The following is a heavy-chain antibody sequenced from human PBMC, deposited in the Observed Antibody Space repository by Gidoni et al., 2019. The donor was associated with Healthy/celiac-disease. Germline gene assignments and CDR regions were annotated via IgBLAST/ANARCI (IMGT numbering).Heavy chain of an antibody. J-gene: IGHJ4*02. CDR2: IYRGGST. D-gene: IGHD1-20*01. CDR1: GFTVSSNY. V-gene: IGHV3-66*01. CDR3: ARANNCNPDY. Sequence: EVQLVESGGGLVQPGGSMRLSCAASGFTVSSNYMGWVRQAPGKGLECVSVIYRGGSTYYADSVKGRFTISRDNSKNPLYLQMNSLRAEDTAVYYCARANNCNPDYWGQGTLVTVSS.